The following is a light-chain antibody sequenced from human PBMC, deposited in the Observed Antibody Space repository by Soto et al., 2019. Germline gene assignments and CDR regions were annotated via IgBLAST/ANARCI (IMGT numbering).Light chain of an antibody. Sequence: EIVLTQSPATLSFSPGESATLSCRASQSVSSYLAWYQQKPGQAPRRLIYDASNSATGIPARFSGSGSGTDFTLTISSLEPEDFAVYYCQQRSNWPPTFGQGTKLEIK. V-gene: IGKV3-11*01. CDR1: QSVSSY. CDR3: QQRSNWPPT. CDR2: DAS. J-gene: IGKJ2*01.